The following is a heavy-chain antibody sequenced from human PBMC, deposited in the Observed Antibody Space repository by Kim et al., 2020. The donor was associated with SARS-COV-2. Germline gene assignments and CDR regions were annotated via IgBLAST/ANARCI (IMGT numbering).Heavy chain of an antibody. Sequence: GGSLRLSCAASGFTFDDYAMHWVRQAPGKGLEWVSGISWNSGSIGYADSVKGRFTISRDNAKNSLYLQMNSLRAEDTALYYCAKDPSPLYYYDSSGYSLYGYWGQGTLVTVSS. CDR3: AKDPSPLYYYDSSGYSLYGY. J-gene: IGHJ4*02. CDR1: GFTFDDYA. CDR2: ISWNSGSI. D-gene: IGHD3-22*01. V-gene: IGHV3-9*01.